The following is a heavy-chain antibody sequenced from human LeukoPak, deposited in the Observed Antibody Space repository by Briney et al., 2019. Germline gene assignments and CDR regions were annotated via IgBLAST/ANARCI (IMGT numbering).Heavy chain of an antibody. CDR1: GCTFSSYA. V-gene: IGHV1-69*04. Sequence: SVKVSCKASGCTFSSYAISWVRQAPGQGLEWMGRIIPIRGITNYAQKFQGRVTMTRDTSTSTAYMELSSLRSEDTAVYYCARDSHFLVGGTDGWFDPWGQGTLVTVSS. CDR3: ARDSHFLVGGTDGWFDP. CDR2: IIPIRGIT. J-gene: IGHJ5*02. D-gene: IGHD3-3*02.